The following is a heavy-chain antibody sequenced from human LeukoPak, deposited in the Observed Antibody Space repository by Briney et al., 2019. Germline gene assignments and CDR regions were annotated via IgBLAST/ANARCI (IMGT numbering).Heavy chain of an antibody. CDR2: IYHSGST. Sequence: SETLSLTCTVSGYSIISDYFRGWIRQPPGKGLEWIGTIYHSGSTYYSPSLKSRVTVSVDTSKNEFSLKLSSVTAADTAVYFCARGIVGSRDFYFRYYFDYWGQGTLVTVSS. J-gene: IGHJ4*02. D-gene: IGHD3/OR15-3a*01. CDR1: GYSIISDYF. V-gene: IGHV4-38-2*02. CDR3: ARGIVGSRDFYFRYYFDY.